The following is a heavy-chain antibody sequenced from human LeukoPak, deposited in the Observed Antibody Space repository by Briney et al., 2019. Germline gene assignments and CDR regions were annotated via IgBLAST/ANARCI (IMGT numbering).Heavy chain of an antibody. V-gene: IGHV3-23*01. CDR3: AKSTGWLQIQPLGY. CDR1: GFTFSSYA. CDR2: ISGSGGST. D-gene: IGHD5-24*01. J-gene: IGHJ4*02. Sequence: GGSLRLSCAASGFTFSSYAMSWVRQAPGKGLEWVSAISGSGGSTYYADSVKGRFTISRDNSKNTLYLQMNSLRAEDTAVYYCAKSTGWLQIQPLGYWGQGTLVTVSS.